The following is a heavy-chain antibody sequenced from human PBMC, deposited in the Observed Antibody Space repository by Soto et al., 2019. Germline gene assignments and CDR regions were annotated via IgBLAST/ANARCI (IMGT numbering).Heavy chain of an antibody. J-gene: IGHJ5*02. CDR3: ARETGEVEPNWFDP. Sequence: QVQLQESGPGLVKPSQTLSLTCTVSGGSISSGGYYWSWIRQHPGKGLEWIGYIYYSGSTYYNPSLNSRVTISVDTSKNQFSLKLSSVTAADTAVYYCARETGEVEPNWFDPWGQGTLVTVSA. CDR1: GGSISSGGYY. V-gene: IGHV4-31*03. D-gene: IGHD1-26*01. CDR2: IYYSGST.